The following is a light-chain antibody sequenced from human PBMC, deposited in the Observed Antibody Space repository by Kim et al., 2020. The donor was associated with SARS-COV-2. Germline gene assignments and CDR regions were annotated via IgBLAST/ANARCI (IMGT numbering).Light chain of an antibody. CDR2: GAF. CDR1: QSVIGNY. J-gene: IGKJ2*03. CDR3: QQYAASPLYS. Sequence: EIVLTQSPGTLSLSPGERATLSCRASQSVIGNYLAWYQQKPGQAPRLLIHGAFTRATGIPDRFSGSGSGTYFTLTISRLEPEDFAVYYCQQYAASPLYSFGQGTKLEI. V-gene: IGKV3-20*01.